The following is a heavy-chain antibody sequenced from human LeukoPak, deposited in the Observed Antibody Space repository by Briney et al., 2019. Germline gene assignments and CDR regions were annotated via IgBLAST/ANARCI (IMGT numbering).Heavy chain of an antibody. CDR2: INHSGST. J-gene: IGHJ4*02. CDR1: GFSFSNDW. V-gene: IGHV4-34*01. D-gene: IGHD6-19*01. Sequence: PGGSLRLSCAASGFSFSNDWMCWVRQAPGKGLEWIGEINHSGSTNYNPSLKSRVTISVDTSKNQFSLKLSSVTAPDTAVYYCARAFSSGWYVPGYWGRGTLVTVSS. CDR3: ARAFSSGWYVPGY.